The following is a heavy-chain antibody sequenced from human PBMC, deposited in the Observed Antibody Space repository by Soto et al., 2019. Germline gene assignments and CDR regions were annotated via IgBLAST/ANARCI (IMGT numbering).Heavy chain of an antibody. J-gene: IGHJ4*02. Sequence: ASVKVSCKASGYTFTSYGISWVRQAPGQGLEWMGWISAYNGNTNYAQKLQGRVTMTTDTSTSTAYMELRSLRSDDTAVYCCARALGPYSSGWYTVVYWGQGTLVTVSS. D-gene: IGHD6-19*01. V-gene: IGHV1-18*01. CDR2: ISAYNGNT. CDR3: ARALGPYSSGWYTVVY. CDR1: GYTFTSYG.